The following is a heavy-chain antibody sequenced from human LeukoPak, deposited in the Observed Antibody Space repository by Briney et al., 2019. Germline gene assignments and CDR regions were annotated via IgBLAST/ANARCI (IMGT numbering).Heavy chain of an antibody. J-gene: IGHJ3*01. CDR3: ARHDYGVDY. CDR1: GGSFSGYY. CDR2: INHSGST. V-gene: IGHV4-34*01. D-gene: IGHD4-17*01. Sequence: SSETLSLTCAVYGGSFSGYYWSWIRQPPGKGLEWIGEINHSGSTNYNPSLKSRVTISVDTSKNQFSLKLSSVTAADTAVYYCARHDYGVDYWGQGTMVTVSS.